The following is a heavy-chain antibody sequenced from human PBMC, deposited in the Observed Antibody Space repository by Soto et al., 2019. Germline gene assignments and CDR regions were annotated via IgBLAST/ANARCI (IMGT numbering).Heavy chain of an antibody. CDR2: INHSGST. V-gene: IGHV4-34*01. Sequence: QVQLQQWGAGLLKPSETLSLTCAVYGGSFSGYYWSWIRQPPGKGLEWIGEINHSGSTNYNPSLKSRVTISVDTSKNQFSLKLSSVTAADTAVYYCARTYDSSGYYHDAFDIWGQGTMVTVSS. CDR3: ARTYDSSGYYHDAFDI. J-gene: IGHJ3*02. CDR1: GGSFSGYY. D-gene: IGHD3-22*01.